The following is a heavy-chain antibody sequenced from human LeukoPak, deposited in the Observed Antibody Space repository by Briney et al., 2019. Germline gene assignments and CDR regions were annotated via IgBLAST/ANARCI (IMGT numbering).Heavy chain of an antibody. D-gene: IGHD3-9*01. CDR3: ARDGDILTGYPHYYYYYGMDV. V-gene: IGHV1-18*01. CDR2: ISAYNGNT. J-gene: IGHJ6*02. CDR1: GYTFTSYG. Sequence: VASVKVSCTASGYTFTSYGISWVRQAPGQGLEWMGWISAYNGNTNYAQKLQGRVTMTTDTSTSTAYMELRSLRSDDTAVYYCARDGDILTGYPHYYYYYGMDVWGQGTTVTVSS.